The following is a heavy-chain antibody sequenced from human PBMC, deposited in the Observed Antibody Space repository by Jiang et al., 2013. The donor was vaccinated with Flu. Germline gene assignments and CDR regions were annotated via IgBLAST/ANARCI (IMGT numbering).Heavy chain of an antibody. V-gene: IGHV1-18*01. J-gene: IGHJ4*02. D-gene: IGHD2-2*01. CDR3: ARGYGLTEVVPAAPLDY. Sequence: GAEVKKPGASVKVSCKASGYTFTSYGISWVRQAPGQGLEWMGWISAYNGNTNYAQKLQGRVTMTTDTSTSTAYMEMRSLTSDDTAVYYCARGYGLTEVVPAAPLDYWGQGTLVTVSS. CDR2: ISAYNGNT. CDR1: GYTFTSYG.